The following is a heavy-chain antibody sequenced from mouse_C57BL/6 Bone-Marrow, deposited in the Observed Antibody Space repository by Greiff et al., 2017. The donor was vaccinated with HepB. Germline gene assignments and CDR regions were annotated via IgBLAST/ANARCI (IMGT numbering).Heavy chain of an antibody. V-gene: IGHV1-64*01. D-gene: IGHD2-2*01. CDR1: GYTFTSYW. CDR2: IHPNSGST. CDR3: ARPLCLRRGFAY. Sequence: QVQLQQPGAELVKPGASVKLSCKASGYTFTSYWMPWVKQRPGQGLEWIGMIHPNSGSTNYNEKFKSKATLTVDKSSSTAYMQLSSLSSEDSAVYYCARPLCLRRGFAYWGQGTLVTVSA. J-gene: IGHJ3*01.